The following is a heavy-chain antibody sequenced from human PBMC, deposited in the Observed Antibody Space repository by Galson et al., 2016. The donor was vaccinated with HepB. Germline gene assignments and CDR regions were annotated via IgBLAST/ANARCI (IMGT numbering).Heavy chain of an antibody. CDR2: IWYDGSNT. D-gene: IGHD2-21*02. V-gene: IGHV3-33*01. J-gene: IGHJ4*02. CDR1: GFTFSSYG. CDR3: ASDSVGFSPRVGVTPGGY. Sequence: SLRLSCAASGFTFSSYGMHWVRQAPGKGLEWVAVIWYDGSNTYYADSVKGRFTISIDNSKNTLYLQMHSLRAEDTAVYYCASDSVGFSPRVGVTPGGYWGQGTLVTVSS.